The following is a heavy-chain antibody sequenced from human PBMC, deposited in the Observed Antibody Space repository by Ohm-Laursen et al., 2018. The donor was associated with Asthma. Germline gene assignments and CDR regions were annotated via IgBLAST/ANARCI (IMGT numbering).Heavy chain of an antibody. CDR3: ARGSFYYESTGYYFFDH. D-gene: IGHD3-22*01. Sequence: SETLSLTWAVYGGSFSGYYWSWIRQPPGKGLEWIGEINHSGSTNYNPSLKSRVTISVDTSKNQFSLNLTSVTAADTAVYYCARGSFYYESTGYYFFDHWGQGALVTVSS. V-gene: IGHV4-34*01. CDR1: GGSFSGYY. J-gene: IGHJ4*02. CDR2: INHSGST.